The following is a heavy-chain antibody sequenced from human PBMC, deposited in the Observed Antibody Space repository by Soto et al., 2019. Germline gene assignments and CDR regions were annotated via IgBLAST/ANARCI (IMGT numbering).Heavy chain of an antibody. CDR3: ARVRCFNGLCHTADYGMDV. Sequence: SVKVSCKASGDVFRSYGINWVRQAPGQGLEWMGGIIPISGTTHYAQKFQGRVAITADESTDTVYMELSRLRSEDTAVYFCARVRCFNGLCHTADYGMDVWGQGTTVTVSS. CDR2: IIPISGTT. V-gene: IGHV1-69*13. CDR1: GDVFRSYG. D-gene: IGHD2-8*01. J-gene: IGHJ6*02.